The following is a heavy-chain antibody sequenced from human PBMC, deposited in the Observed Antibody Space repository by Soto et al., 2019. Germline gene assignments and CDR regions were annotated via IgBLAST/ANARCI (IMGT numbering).Heavy chain of an antibody. CDR1: GFIFNTYS. D-gene: IGHD2-15*01. Sequence: EVQLVESGGGLIQPGGSLRLSCAASGFIFNTYSMNWVRQAPGKGLEWVSYISGSSQTIFYAVSVRGRFTISRDNANNSTYLQMVSPRDEDTAVYYCARTLSWRRGPFDSWGQGTLVTVSS. CDR2: ISGSSQTI. CDR3: ARTLSWRRGPFDS. V-gene: IGHV3-48*02. J-gene: IGHJ4*02.